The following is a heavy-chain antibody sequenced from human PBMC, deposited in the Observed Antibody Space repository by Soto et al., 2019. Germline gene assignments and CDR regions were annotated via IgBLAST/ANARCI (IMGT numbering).Heavy chain of an antibody. CDR2: INHSGST. CDR1: GGSFSGYY. V-gene: IGHV4-34*01. CDR3: AREKITGLFDY. J-gene: IGHJ4*02. Sequence: QVQLQQWGAGLLKPSETLSLTCAVYGGSFSGYYWTWIRQPPGTGLEWSGEINHSGSTNYNPSLKSSVTISVDTSKNQFSLKLTSVTAADTAVYYCAREKITGLFDYWGQGTPVTISS. D-gene: IGHD2-8*02.